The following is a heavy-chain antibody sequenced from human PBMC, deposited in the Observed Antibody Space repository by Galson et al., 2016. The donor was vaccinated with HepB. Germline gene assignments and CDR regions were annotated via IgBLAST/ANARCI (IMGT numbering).Heavy chain of an antibody. V-gene: IGHV1-3*04. Sequence: SCKASGYTFTGYSIHWLRQAPGQRLEWMGWINTGNGNRKYSQKFQGRVTITRDTSASTAYMELSSLRSEDTAVYYCASHATGYGDYTWFDPWGQGTLVTVSS. J-gene: IGHJ5*02. CDR2: INTGNGNR. CDR3: ASHATGYGDYTWFDP. CDR1: GYTFTGYS. D-gene: IGHD4-17*01.